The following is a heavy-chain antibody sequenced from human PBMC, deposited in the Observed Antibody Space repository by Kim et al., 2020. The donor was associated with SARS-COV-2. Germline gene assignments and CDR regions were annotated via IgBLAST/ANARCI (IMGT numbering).Heavy chain of an antibody. D-gene: IGHD1-26*01. Sequence: GGSLRLSCAASGFTFSSFWMSWVRQAPGKGLEWVANINEDGSEKYYVDSVKGRFTISRDNAKKSLYLQMNTLRVQDTAVYYCARARGVGANGFGKWGQG. V-gene: IGHV3-7*03. CDR2: INEDGSEK. CDR3: ARARGVGANGFGK. J-gene: IGHJ4*02. CDR1: GFTFSSFW.